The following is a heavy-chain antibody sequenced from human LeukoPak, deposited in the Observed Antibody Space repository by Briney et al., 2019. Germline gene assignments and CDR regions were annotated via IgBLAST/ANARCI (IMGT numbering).Heavy chain of an antibody. J-gene: IGHJ4*02. V-gene: IGHV1-46*01. Sequence: ASVTVSCKASGYTFTSYYMHWVRQAPGQGLEWMGIINPSGGSTSYAQKFQGRVTMTRDMSTSTVYMELSSLRSEDTAVYYCARVNHYYDSSGQPDYWGQGTLVTVSS. CDR2: INPSGGST. D-gene: IGHD3-22*01. CDR3: ARVNHYYDSSGQPDY. CDR1: GYTFTSYY.